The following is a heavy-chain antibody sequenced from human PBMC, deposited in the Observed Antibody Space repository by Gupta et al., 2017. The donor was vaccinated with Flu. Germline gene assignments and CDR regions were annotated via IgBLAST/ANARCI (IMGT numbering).Heavy chain of an antibody. CDR2: IKSKTDGGTT. Sequence: EVQLVESGGGLVKPGGSLRLSCAASGFTFSNAWMSWVRQAPGKGLEWAGRIKSKTDGGTTDYAAPVKGRFTISRDDSKNTLYLQMNSLKTEDTAVYYCTTAVGWFDPWGQGRLVTVSS. D-gene: IGHD1-26*01. CDR1: GFTFSNAW. V-gene: IGHV3-15*01. J-gene: IGHJ5*02. CDR3: TTAVGWFDP.